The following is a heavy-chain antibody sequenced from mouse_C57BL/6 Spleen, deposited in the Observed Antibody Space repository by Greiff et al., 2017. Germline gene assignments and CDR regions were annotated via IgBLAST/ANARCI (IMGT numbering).Heavy chain of an antibody. CDR2: IYPRSGNT. D-gene: IGHD2-3*01. CDR3: ARDPSDGYYPDY. J-gene: IGHJ2*01. CDR1: GYTFTSYG. Sequence: QVQLKQSGAELARPGASVKLSCKASGYTFTSYGISWVKQRTGQGLEWIGEIYPRSGNTYYNEKFKGKATLTADKSSSTAYMELRSLTSEDSAVYFCARDPSDGYYPDYWGQGTTLTVAS. V-gene: IGHV1-81*01.